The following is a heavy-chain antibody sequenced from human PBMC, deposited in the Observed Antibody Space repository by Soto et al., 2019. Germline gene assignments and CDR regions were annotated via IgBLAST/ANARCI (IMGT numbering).Heavy chain of an antibody. V-gene: IGHV4-30-2*01. CDR3: ARRYGWAFDI. D-gene: IGHD3-16*01. J-gene: IGHJ3*02. CDR2: IYHSGST. Sequence: SETLSLTCAVSGGSISSGGSSWSWIRQPPGKGLEWIGYIYHSGSTYYNPSLKSRVTISVDTSKNQFSLKLSSVIAADTAVYYCARRYGWAFDIWGQGTMVTVSS. CDR1: GGSISSGGSS.